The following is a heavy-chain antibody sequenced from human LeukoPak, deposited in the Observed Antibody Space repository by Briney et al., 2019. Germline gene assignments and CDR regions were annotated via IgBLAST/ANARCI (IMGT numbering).Heavy chain of an antibody. Sequence: PGGSLRLSCVASGFTFSSYGMHWVRQAPGKGLEWVAFIRYDGSNKYYADSVKGRFTISRDNSKNTLYLQMNSLRAEDTAVYYCAKSRVVVITTGIDYWGQGTLVTVSS. CDR3: AKSRVVVITTGIDY. J-gene: IGHJ4*02. CDR1: GFTFSSYG. CDR2: IRYDGSNK. D-gene: IGHD3-22*01. V-gene: IGHV3-30*02.